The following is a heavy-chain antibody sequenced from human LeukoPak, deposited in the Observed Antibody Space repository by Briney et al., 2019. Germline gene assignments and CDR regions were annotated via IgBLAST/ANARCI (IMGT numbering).Heavy chain of an antibody. Sequence: ASVKVSCKASGYTFTSYGISWVRQAPGQGLEWMGWISVYNGNTNYAQKFQGRVTMTTDTATSTAYMELRSLRSDDTAVYYCARPYCSSTSCHDASDIWGQGTMVTVSS. V-gene: IGHV1-18*01. CDR3: ARPYCSSTSCHDASDI. D-gene: IGHD2-2*01. CDR1: GYTFTSYG. CDR2: ISVYNGNT. J-gene: IGHJ3*02.